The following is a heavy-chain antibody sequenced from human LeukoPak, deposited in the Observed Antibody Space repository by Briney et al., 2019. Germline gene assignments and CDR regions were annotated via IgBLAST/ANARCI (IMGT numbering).Heavy chain of an antibody. D-gene: IGHD4-17*01. V-gene: IGHV3-48*03. CDR1: GFTFSSYE. J-gene: IGHJ3*02. CDR3: ASNSPTVSDAFDI. CDR2: ISSSGSTI. Sequence: PGGSLRLSCAASGFTFSSYEMNWVRQAPGKGLEWVSYISSSGSTIYYAGSVKGRFTISRDNAKNSLYLQMNSLRAEDTAVYYCASNSPTVSDAFDIWGQGTMVTVSS.